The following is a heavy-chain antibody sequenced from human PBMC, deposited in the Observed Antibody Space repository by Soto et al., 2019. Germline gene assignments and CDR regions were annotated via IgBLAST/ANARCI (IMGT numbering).Heavy chain of an antibody. Sequence: SETLSLTCTVSGGSIRSGGYYWSWVRQNPRKGLEWIGNIYYSGDTYYNPSLKSGLTISVDTSKNQFSLNLSSVTAADTAVYYCARDRLMATAGTASHYFGLDVWGQGTTVTVSS. D-gene: IGHD5-18*01. CDR2: IYYSGDT. V-gene: IGHV4-31*03. J-gene: IGHJ6*02. CDR1: GGSIRSGGYY. CDR3: ARDRLMATAGTASHYFGLDV.